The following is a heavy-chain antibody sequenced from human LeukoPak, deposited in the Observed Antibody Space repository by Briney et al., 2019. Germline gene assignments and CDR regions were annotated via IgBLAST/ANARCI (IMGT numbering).Heavy chain of an antibody. J-gene: IGHJ6*02. CDR3: ARKVATKNGGLGFYGMDV. D-gene: IGHD5-12*01. CDR2: IYYSGST. CDR1: GGSISSGDYY. V-gene: IGHV4-30-4*01. Sequence: SETLSLTCTVSGGSISSGDYYWSWIRQPPGKGLEWIGYIYYSGSTYYNPSLKSRVTISVDTSKNQFSLKLSSVTAADTAVYYCARKVATKNGGLGFYGMDVWGQGTTVTVSS.